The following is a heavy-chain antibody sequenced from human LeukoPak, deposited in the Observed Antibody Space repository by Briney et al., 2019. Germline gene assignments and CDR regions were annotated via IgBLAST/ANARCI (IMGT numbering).Heavy chain of an antibody. CDR2: MWNDGITG. CDR3: ARDGSGWSSDY. J-gene: IGHJ4*02. CDR1: GFNFRDSG. V-gene: IGHV3-33*01. D-gene: IGHD6-19*01. Sequence: GGSLRLSFAASGFNFRDSGMHWVRQAPGKGLEWVAVMWNDGITGKYADSVRGRFSVSRDNSKNTVYLQMDSLRADDTSVYYCARDGSGWSSDYWGQGTLVTVSS.